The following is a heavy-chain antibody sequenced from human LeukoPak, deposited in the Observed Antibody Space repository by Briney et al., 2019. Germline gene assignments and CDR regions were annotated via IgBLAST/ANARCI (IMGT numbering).Heavy chain of an antibody. CDR1: GFTFSSYA. D-gene: IGHD2-15*01. CDR3: VRESIGFDY. J-gene: IGHJ4*02. CDR2: ISGGGGST. Sequence: GGSLRLSCAASGFTFSSYAMSWVRQAPGKGLEWVSAISGGGGSTYYADSVKGRFTISRDNAKDSLYLQMNSLRAEDTAVYYCVRESIGFDYWGQGTLVTVSS. V-gene: IGHV3-23*01.